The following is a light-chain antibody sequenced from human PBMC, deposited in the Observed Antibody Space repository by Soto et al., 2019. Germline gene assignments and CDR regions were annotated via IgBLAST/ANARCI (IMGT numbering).Light chain of an antibody. V-gene: IGKV3-20*01. CDR2: GVS. CDR1: QSVSSSY. Sequence: EIVLTQSPGTLSLSPGARATLSCRASQSVSSSYLAWYQQKGGQAPRLLIYGVSTRATGIPDRFSGSGSETHFTLPISRLEPEEFAVYYCQQYGRSPLTFGQGTKVEIK. J-gene: IGKJ1*01. CDR3: QQYGRSPLT.